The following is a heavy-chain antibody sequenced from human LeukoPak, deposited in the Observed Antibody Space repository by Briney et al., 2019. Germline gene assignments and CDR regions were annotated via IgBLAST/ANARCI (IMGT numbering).Heavy chain of an antibody. CDR3: ARVSSIAARYFDY. V-gene: IGHV3-30*02. J-gene: IGHJ4*02. D-gene: IGHD6-6*01. CDR2: IRYDGSNK. Sequence: GGSLRLSCAASGFTFSSYGMHWVRQAPGKGLEWVAFIRYDGSNKYYADSVKGRFTISRDNSKNTLYLQMNSLRAEDTAVYYCARVSSIAARYFDYWGQGTLVTVSS. CDR1: GFTFSSYG.